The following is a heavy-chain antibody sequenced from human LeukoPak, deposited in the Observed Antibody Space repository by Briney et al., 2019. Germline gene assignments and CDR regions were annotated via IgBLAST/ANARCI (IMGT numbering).Heavy chain of an antibody. V-gene: IGHV3-20*04. CDR2: INWNGGSR. Sequence: GESLKISCAASGFNFDDHGMSWVRQAPGKGLEWVSGINWNGGSRGHADSVKGRFTISRDNAKNSLYLQMNSLRAEDTALYYCARSVLGGYYPVLYFDYWGQGTLVTVSS. CDR3: ARSVLGGYYPVLYFDY. D-gene: IGHD3-22*01. CDR1: GFNFDDHG. J-gene: IGHJ4*02.